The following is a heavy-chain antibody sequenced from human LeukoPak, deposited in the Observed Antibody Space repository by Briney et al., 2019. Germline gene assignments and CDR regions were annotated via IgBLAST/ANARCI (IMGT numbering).Heavy chain of an antibody. CDR2: VSVSGDST. CDR3: AKRVVVTATKYFDY. CDR1: GFIFSSYA. D-gene: IGHD2-21*02. J-gene: IGHJ4*02. V-gene: IGHV3-23*01. Sequence: GGSLILSCAASGFIFSSYAMSWVRQASGKGLEWVSTVSVSGDSTYYADSVKGRFTISRDNSKNTLYLQMNSLRAEDTAVYYCAKRVVVTATKYFDYWGQGALVTVSS.